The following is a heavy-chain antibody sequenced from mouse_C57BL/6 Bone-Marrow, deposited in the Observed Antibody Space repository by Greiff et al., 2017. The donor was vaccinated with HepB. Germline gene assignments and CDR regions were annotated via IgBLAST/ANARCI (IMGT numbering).Heavy chain of an antibody. CDR2: IHPNNGGT. J-gene: IGHJ2*01. Sequence: VQLQQSGPELVKPGDSVKIPCKASGYTFTDYNMDWVKQSHGKSLEWIGDIHPNNGGTIYNQKFKGKATLTVDKPYSTAYMEIRSLTSEHTAVYYCSRQPYYYGSSPYYFDHWCQGTTLTVSS. D-gene: IGHD1-1*01. V-gene: IGHV1-18*01. CDR3: SRQPYYYGSSPYYFDH. CDR1: GYTFTDYN.